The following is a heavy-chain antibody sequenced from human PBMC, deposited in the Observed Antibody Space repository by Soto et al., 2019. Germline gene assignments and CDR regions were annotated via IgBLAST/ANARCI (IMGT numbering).Heavy chain of an antibody. CDR1: GGSANGYY. CDR3: ATRITVFGLLIPPFDP. D-gene: IGHD3-3*01. V-gene: IGHV4-34*01. J-gene: IGHJ5*02. Sequence: PSETRSLTCAVYGGSANGYYWNWFRQPPGKGLVWIGEINHTGGTHYNPSLKSRVTMSVXXSKXXXXLRXXSXXAAXPAIYYCATRITVFGLLIPPFDPWGQGTQVTVS. CDR2: INHTGGT.